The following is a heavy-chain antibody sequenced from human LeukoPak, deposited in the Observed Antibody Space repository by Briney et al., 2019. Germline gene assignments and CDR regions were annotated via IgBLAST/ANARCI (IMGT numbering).Heavy chain of an antibody. V-gene: IGHV4-4*07. CDR1: GGSISSYY. J-gene: IGHJ2*01. Sequence: SETQSLTCTVSGGSISSYYWSWIRQPAGKGLEWIGRIDTSGNTNYKPSLKSRVTMSVDTSKNQFSLKLNSVTAADTAVYYCARVSSSWYQDWYFDLWGRGTLVTVSS. CDR2: IDTSGNT. CDR3: ARVSSSWYQDWYFDL. D-gene: IGHD6-13*01.